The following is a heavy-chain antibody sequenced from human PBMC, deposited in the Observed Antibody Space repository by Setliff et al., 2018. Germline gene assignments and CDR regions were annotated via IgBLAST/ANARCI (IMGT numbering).Heavy chain of an antibody. CDR3: ARVYSSSSRMGYYYYYYMDV. CDR2: IYIGGSA. D-gene: IGHD6-6*01. CDR1: GGSISSYY. V-gene: IGHV4-4*07. J-gene: IGHJ6*03. Sequence: PSETLSLTCTVSGGSISSYYWSWIRQPAGKGLEWIGHIYIGGSANYNPSLKSRVTMSIDTSKNQFSLKLNSVTAADTAVYYCARVYSSSSRMGYYYYYYMDVWAKGTTVTVSS.